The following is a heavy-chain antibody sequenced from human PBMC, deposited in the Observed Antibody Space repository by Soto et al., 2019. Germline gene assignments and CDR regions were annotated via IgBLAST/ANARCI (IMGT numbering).Heavy chain of an antibody. CDR2: IYYSRST. V-gene: IGHV4-59*01. CDR1: GGSISSYY. J-gene: IGHJ6*02. Sequence: SETLSLTCTVSGGSISSYYWSWIRQPPGKGLEWIGYIYYSRSTNYNPSLKSPVTISVDTSKNQFSLKLSSVTAADTAVYYCARGWGYDFWSGYPYYYGMDVWGQGTTVTVSS. D-gene: IGHD3-3*01. CDR3: ARGWGYDFWSGYPYYYGMDV.